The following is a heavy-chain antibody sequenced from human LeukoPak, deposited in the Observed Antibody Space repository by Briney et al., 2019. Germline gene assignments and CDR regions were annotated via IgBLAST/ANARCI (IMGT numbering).Heavy chain of an antibody. J-gene: IGHJ4*02. V-gene: IGHV3-23*01. CDR1: GFTFSSYA. D-gene: IGHD6-13*01. CDR3: AKFWISSWYVNY. Sequence: GGSLRLSCAASGFTFSSYAMSWVRQAPGKGLDWVSAISGSGGSTYYADSVKGRFTISRDNSKNTLYLQMNSLRAEDTAVYYCAKFWISSWYVNYWGQGTLVTVSS. CDR2: ISGSGGST.